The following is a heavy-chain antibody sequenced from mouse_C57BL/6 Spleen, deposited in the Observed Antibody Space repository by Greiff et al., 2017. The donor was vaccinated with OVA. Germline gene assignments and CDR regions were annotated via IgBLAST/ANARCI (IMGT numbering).Heavy chain of an antibody. Sequence: QVQLKQPGAELVRPGSSVKLSCKASGYTFTSYWMHWVKQRPIQGLEWIGNIDPSDSETHYNQKFKDKATLTVDKSSSTAYMQLSSLTSEDSAVYYCARGGLAYLDYWGQGTTLTVSS. D-gene: IGHD3-3*01. J-gene: IGHJ2*01. CDR3: ARGGLAYLDY. CDR1: GYTFTSYW. CDR2: IDPSDSET. V-gene: IGHV1-52*01.